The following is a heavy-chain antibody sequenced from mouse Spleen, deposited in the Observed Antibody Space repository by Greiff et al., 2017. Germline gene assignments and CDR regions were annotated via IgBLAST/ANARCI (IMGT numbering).Heavy chain of an antibody. V-gene: IGHV1S127*01. D-gene: IGHD1-1*01. CDR1: GYTFTSYW. CDR2: IDPSDSYT. CDR3: TREYYGPWFAY. J-gene: IGHJ3*01. Sequence: VHLVESGAELVKPGASVKMSCKASGYTFTSYWMHWVKQRPGQGLEWIGVIDPSDSYTSYNQKFKGKATLTVDTSSSTAYMQLSSLTSEDSAVYYCTREYYGPWFAYWGQGTLVTVSA.